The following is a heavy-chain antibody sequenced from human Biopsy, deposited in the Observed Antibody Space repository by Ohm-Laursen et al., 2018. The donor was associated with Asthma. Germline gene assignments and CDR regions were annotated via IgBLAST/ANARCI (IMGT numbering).Heavy chain of an antibody. CDR2: IYHLGNA. CDR3: ARTTYGHDGFDP. J-gene: IGHJ5*02. CDR1: GGSISVSNW. V-gene: IGHV4-4*03. D-gene: IGHD4-17*01. Sequence: PGTLSLTCDVSGGSISVSNWWSWVRQPPGRGLEWIGQIYHLGNANYNPSLKSRVTMSVDKSKNQFSLKLTSVTAADTAVYYCARTTYGHDGFDPWGQGTLVTVSS.